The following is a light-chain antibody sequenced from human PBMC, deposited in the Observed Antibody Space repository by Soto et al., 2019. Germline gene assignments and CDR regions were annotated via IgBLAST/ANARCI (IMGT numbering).Light chain of an antibody. J-gene: IGKJ1*01. Sequence: DIQMTQSPSTLSASVGDRVTITCRASQIISRRLAWYQQRPGKAPSLLITDASKLESGVPPRFNGSRSETEFTLTIRNLQPDDFATYYCQQYNSFPWTFGLGTRWIS. CDR3: QQYNSFPWT. CDR1: QIISRR. V-gene: IGKV1-5*01. CDR2: DAS.